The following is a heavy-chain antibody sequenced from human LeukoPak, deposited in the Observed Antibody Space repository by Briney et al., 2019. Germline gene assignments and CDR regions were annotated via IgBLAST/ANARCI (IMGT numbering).Heavy chain of an antibody. CDR2: INPNSGGT. J-gene: IGHJ4*02. CDR3: AREAGVYPVEWELYYFDY. D-gene: IGHD1-26*01. V-gene: IGHV1-2*06. CDR1: GGTFSSYA. Sequence: ASVKVSCKASGGTFSSYAISWVRQAPGQGLEWMGRINPNSGGTNYAQKFQGRVTMTRDTSISTAYMELSRLRSDDTAVYYCAREAGVYPVEWELYYFDYWGQGTLVTVSS.